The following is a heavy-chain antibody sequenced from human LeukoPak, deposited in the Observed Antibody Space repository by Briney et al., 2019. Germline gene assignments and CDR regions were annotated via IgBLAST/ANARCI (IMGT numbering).Heavy chain of an antibody. V-gene: IGHV3-74*01. Sequence: GGSLRLSCAASGFTFSSYWMHWVRHAPGKGLVWVSRIKSDGKPNYADSEKGRFTISRDNAKNTVSLQMNSLRAEDTGVYYCARAPSEIGGYYPEYFRHWGQGTLVTVSS. D-gene: IGHD3-22*01. CDR1: GFTFSSYW. CDR2: IKSDGKP. J-gene: IGHJ1*01. CDR3: ARAPSEIGGYYPEYFRH.